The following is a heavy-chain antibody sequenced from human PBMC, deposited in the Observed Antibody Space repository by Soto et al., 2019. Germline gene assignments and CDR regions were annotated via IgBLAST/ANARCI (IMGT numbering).Heavy chain of an antibody. Sequence: ASVKVSCKASGYTFTSYDINWVRQATGQGLEWMGWMNPNSGNTGYAQKFQGRVTMTRNTSISTAYMELSSLRSEDKAVYYCAPGLTGRWFGESPHAFDIWGQGIMVNVS. CDR1: GYTFTSYD. CDR3: APGLTGRWFGESPHAFDI. CDR2: MNPNSGNT. V-gene: IGHV1-8*01. J-gene: IGHJ3*02. D-gene: IGHD3-10*01.